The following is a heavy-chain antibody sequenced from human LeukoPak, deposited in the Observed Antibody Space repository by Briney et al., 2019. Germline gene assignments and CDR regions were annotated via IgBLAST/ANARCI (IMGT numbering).Heavy chain of an antibody. D-gene: IGHD3-9*01. CDR1: GYSFTSYW. CDR3: ASSSYDILTGYYYGMDV. J-gene: IGHJ6*02. Sequence: GESLKISCKGSGYSFTSYWIGWVRQMPGKGLEWMGVIYPGHSDTRYSPSFQGQVTISADKSISTAYLQWSSLKASDTAMYYCASSSYDILTGYYYGMDVWGQGTTVTVSS. V-gene: IGHV5-51*01. CDR2: IYPGHSDT.